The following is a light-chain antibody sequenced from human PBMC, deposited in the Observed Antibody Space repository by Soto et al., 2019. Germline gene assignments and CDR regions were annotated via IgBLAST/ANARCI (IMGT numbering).Light chain of an antibody. CDR3: QQYHSYPYT. CDR2: KAS. V-gene: IGKV1-5*03. Sequence: DIQMTQSPSALSASVGDRVTITCRASQSITGWLAWYQQKPGKAPKLLIYKASSLERGVPSKFSGSGSGTEFTLTISSLQPDDLATYYCQQYHSYPYTLGRGTKLETK. J-gene: IGKJ2*01. CDR1: QSITGW.